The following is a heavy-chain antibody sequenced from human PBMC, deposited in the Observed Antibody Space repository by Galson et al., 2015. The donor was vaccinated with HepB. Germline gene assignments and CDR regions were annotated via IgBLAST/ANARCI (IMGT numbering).Heavy chain of an antibody. J-gene: IGHJ5*02. Sequence: SVKVSCKASGGTFMKYNINWVRQAPGQGLEWMGGIIPIFGTPNYTPRLRGRFTITADESTNTAHMELSSLRSEDTAVYYCARDPYNWNSENWFDPWGQGTLVTVSS. D-gene: IGHD1-7*01. CDR3: ARDPYNWNSENWFDP. CDR1: GGTFMKYN. CDR2: IIPIFGTP. V-gene: IGHV1-69*13.